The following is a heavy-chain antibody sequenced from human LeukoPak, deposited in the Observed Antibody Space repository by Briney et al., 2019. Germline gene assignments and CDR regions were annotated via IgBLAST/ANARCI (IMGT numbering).Heavy chain of an antibody. V-gene: IGHV4-59*08. CDR3: ARRRYCGGDCYYFDY. J-gene: IGHJ4*02. D-gene: IGHD2-21*02. Sequence: SETLSLTCAVYGGSFSGYYWNWISQPPGKGLEWIGYIYYSGSTNYNPSLKSRVTISVDTSKNQFSLKLSSVTAADTAVYYCARRRYCGGDCYYFDYWGQGTLVTVSS. CDR2: IYYSGST. CDR1: GGSFSGYY.